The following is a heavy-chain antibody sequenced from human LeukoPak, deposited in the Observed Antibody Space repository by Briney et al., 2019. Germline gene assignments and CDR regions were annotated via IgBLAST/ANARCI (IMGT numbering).Heavy chain of an antibody. J-gene: IGHJ3*02. Sequence: SVKVSCKASGGTFSSYAISWVRQAPGQGLEWMGGIIPIFGTANYAQKFQGRFTITTDESTSTAYMELTSLRSECTAVYYSARGDITGIFGVSHRVGGAFDIWGQGTMVTVSS. D-gene: IGHD3-3*01. CDR2: IIPIFGTA. CDR3: ARGDITGIFGVSHRVGGAFDI. CDR1: GGTFSSYA. V-gene: IGHV1-69*05.